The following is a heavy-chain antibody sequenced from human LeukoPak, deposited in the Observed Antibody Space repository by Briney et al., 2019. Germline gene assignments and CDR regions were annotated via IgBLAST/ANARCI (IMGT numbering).Heavy chain of an antibody. CDR1: GYSISSGYY. V-gene: IGHV4-38-2*01. J-gene: IGHJ4*02. D-gene: IGHD3-22*01. Sequence: SETLSLTCAVSGYSISSGYYWGWIRQSPGKGLEWIGSMYHSGSTYYNPSLKSRVTISVDTSKNQFSLKLRSVTAADTAVYYCARRYYDSSGYYYDGGHYLDYWGQGTLVTVSS. CDR2: MYHSGST. CDR3: ARRYYDSSGYYYDGGHYLDY.